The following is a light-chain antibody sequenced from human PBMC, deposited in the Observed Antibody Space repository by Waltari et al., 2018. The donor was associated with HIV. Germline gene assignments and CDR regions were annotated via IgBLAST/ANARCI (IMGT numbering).Light chain of an antibody. CDR2: AAS. Sequence: DIQVTQSPSSLSASVGHRVTITCRAGQSLHHFVHWYSPTPVNAHALLISAASDVQRGVSSRFVGSGSGTYYTLTVSRLQADDFAIYYCQQTYRTPHTFGQGTRLEFK. J-gene: IGKJ5*01. CDR1: QSLHHF. V-gene: IGKV1-39*01. CDR3: QQTYRTPHT.